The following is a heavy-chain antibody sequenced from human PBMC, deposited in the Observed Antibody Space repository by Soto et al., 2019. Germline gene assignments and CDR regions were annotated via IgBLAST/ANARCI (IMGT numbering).Heavy chain of an antibody. J-gene: IGHJ6*02. CDR2: IYYSGST. Sequence: LSLTCTVSGGSISSYYWTWIRQPPGKGLEWIGYIYYSGSTYYNPSLKSRVTISVDTSKNQFSLRLNSVTAADTAVYYCARRTVTTIYNYGMDVWGQGTTVTVSS. CDR1: GGSISSYY. D-gene: IGHD4-17*01. V-gene: IGHV4-59*01. CDR3: ARRTVTTIYNYGMDV.